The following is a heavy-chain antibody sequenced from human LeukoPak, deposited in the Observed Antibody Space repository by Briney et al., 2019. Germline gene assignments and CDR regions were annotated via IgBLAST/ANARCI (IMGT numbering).Heavy chain of an antibody. CDR3: ARGLDTNDWSDAFDI. D-gene: IGHD2-21*01. J-gene: IGHJ3*02. CDR2: INHSGST. V-gene: IGHV4-34*01. CDR1: GGSFSGYY. Sequence: SETLSLTCAVYGGSFSGYYWSWIRQPPGKGLEWIGEINHSGSTNYNPSLKSRVTISVDTSKNQFSLKLSSVTAADTAVYYCARGLDTNDWSDAFDIWGQGTTVTVSS.